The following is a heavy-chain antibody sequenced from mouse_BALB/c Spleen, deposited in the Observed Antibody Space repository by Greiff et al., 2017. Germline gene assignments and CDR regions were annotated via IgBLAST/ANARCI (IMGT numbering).Heavy chain of an antibody. CDR3: ARGITTAPWFAY. CDR1: GYTFTDYA. CDR2: ISTYYGDA. Sequence: QVQLKESGAELVRPGVSVKISCKGSGYTFTDYAMHWVKQSHAKSLEWIGVISTYYGDASYNQKFKGKATMTVDKSSSTAYMELARLTSEDSAIYYCARGITTAPWFAYWGQGTLVTVSA. V-gene: IGHV1S137*01. J-gene: IGHJ3*01. D-gene: IGHD1-2*01.